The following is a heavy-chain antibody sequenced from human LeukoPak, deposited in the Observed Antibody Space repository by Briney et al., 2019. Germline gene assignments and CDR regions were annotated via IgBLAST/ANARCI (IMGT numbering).Heavy chain of an antibody. CDR3: ARDGGYYGSGSYTDYYYYYIDV. CDR2: IYYSGST. Sequence: NPSETLSLTCTVSGGSISSYYWSWIRQPPGKGLEWIGYIYYSGSTNYNPSLKSRVTISVDTSKNQFSLKLSSVTAADTAVYYCARDGGYYGSGSYTDYYYYYIDVWGKGTTVTISS. CDR1: GGSISSYY. D-gene: IGHD3-10*01. V-gene: IGHV4-59*01. J-gene: IGHJ6*03.